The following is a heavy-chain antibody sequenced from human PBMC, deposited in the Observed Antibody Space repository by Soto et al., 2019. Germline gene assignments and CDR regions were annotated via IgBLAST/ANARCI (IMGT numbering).Heavy chain of an antibody. D-gene: IGHD2-2*01. V-gene: IGHV4-39*01. CDR3: VRLQGYCITTGCYGNYAMDV. CDR2: FYSSGST. CDR1: RASISIIRYF. Sequence: SLPLSLSSTGSRASISIIRYFLACNLHPLREGLAWIGLFYSSGSTHSNPSLKSRLTVSVDTSMNQFSLKVSSVTAADTAVYYCVRLQGYCITTGCYGNYAMDVWGKGSTVT. J-gene: IGHJ6*04.